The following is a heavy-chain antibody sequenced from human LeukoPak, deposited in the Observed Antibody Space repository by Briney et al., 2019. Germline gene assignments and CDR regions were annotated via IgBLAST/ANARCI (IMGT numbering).Heavy chain of an antibody. D-gene: IGHD3-10*01. CDR3: ARDAAEDYGSGSYPYYYYGMDV. V-gene: IGHV3-48*01. J-gene: IGHJ6*02. Sequence: QPGGSLRLSCAASGFTFSDYSMNWVRQAPGKGLEDLSYINNDGKTTWYADSVKGRFTASRDNAKNSLYLQMNSLRAEDTAVYYCARDAAEDYGSGSYPYYYYGMDVWGQGTTVTVSS. CDR2: INNDGKTT. CDR1: GFTFSDYS.